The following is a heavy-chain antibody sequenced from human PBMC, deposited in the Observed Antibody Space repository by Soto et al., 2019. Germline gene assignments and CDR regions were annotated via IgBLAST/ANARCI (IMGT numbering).Heavy chain of an antibody. Sequence: EVQLLESGGGLVQPGGSLRLSCAASGFTFNNYAMTWVRQAPGKGLEWVSAITGGGDTTSYADSVKGRFTVSRDGSKNTLYLQLRSLRAEDTALYYWAKGRGGSASLTTRVDFWGQGTLVTVSS. CDR2: ITGGGDTT. CDR3: AKGRGGSASLTTRVDF. J-gene: IGHJ4*02. D-gene: IGHD3-10*01. CDR1: GFTFNNYA. V-gene: IGHV3-23*01.